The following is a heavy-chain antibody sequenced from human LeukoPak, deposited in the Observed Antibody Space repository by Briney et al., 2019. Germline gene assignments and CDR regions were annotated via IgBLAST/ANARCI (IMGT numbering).Heavy chain of an antibody. V-gene: IGHV3-7*01. J-gene: IGHJ4*02. CDR1: GFIYSNYW. CDR3: ARIYRSTSGYCFDH. Sequence: GGSLRLSCAASGFIYSNYWMSWVRQAPGKGLEWVANIKQDGREKYYVDSLKGAFSISRGNANNSLSLQMNSLRAEDTSVYYCARIYRSTSGYCFDHWGQGTLVTVSS. CDR2: IKQDGREK. D-gene: IGHD6-6*01.